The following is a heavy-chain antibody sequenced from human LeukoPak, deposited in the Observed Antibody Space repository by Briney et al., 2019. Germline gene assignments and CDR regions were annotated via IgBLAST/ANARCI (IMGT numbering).Heavy chain of an antibody. V-gene: IGHV1-69*04. CDR3: ARGHCSGGSCYRAPQRPYWFDP. D-gene: IGHD2-15*01. Sequence: SVKVSCKASGGTFSSYAISWVRQAPGQGLEWMGRIIPIFGIANYAQKFQGRVTITADKSTSTAYMELSSLRSEDTAVYYCARGHCSGGSCYRAPQRPYWFDPWGQGTLVTVSS. J-gene: IGHJ5*02. CDR2: IIPIFGIA. CDR1: GGTFSSYA.